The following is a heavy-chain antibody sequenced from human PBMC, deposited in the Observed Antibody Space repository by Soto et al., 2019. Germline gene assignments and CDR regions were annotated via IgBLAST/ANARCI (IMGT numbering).Heavy chain of an antibody. CDR3: AKDQVSIRGVIHNWFEP. CDR1: GLTFSSYA. Sequence: EVQLLESGGGLIQPGGSLRLSCAASGLTFSSYAMSWVRQAQGKGLEWVSAISGSGGSTYYADSVKGRFTISRDNSKNTLYLQMNSLRAEDTAVYYCAKDQVSIRGVIHNWFEPWGQGTLVTVSS. V-gene: IGHV3-23*01. J-gene: IGHJ5*02. D-gene: IGHD3-10*01. CDR2: ISGSGGST.